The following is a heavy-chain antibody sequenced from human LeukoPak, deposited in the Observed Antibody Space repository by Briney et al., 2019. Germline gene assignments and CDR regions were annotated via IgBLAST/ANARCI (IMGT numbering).Heavy chain of an antibody. CDR3: ARSSIGYYYYYYMDA. J-gene: IGHJ6*03. D-gene: IGHD6-6*01. Sequence: GESLKISCKGSGYSFTSYWIGWVRQMPGKGLEWMGIIYPGDSDTRYSPSFQGQVTISADKSISTAYLQWSSLKASDTAMYYCARSSIGYYYYYYMDAWGKGTTVTVSS. CDR1: GYSFTSYW. V-gene: IGHV5-51*01. CDR2: IYPGDSDT.